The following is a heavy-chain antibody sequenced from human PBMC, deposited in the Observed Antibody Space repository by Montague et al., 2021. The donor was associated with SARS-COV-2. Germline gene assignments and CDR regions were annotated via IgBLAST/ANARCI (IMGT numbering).Heavy chain of an antibody. D-gene: IGHD3-3*01. J-gene: IGHJ4*02. CDR1: VFTFSSSA. Sequence: SLILSCAASVFTFSSSAMNLVRQAPGKGLEWVSYISSRCRTIYYXSSVRVRLTISRNNAKNSLYLQMNSLRAEDTAVYYCARDPGFWSGYYDYWGQGTLVTVSS. CDR2: ISSRCRTI. V-gene: IGHV3-48*03. CDR3: ARDPGFWSGYYDY.